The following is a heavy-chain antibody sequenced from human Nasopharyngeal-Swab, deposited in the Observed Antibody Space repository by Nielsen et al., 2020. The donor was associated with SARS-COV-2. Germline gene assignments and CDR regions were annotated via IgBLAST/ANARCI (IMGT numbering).Heavy chain of an antibody. CDR2: ITADGSAT. Sequence: VRQAPGKGLEWVSSITADGSATYYEDAVKGRFTISRDNSKSTLNLQMSRLRAEDTALYYCTKDWEGANYYYYGMDVWGQGTTVTVSS. V-gene: IGHV3-23*01. CDR3: TKDWEGANYYYYGMDV. J-gene: IGHJ6*02. D-gene: IGHD1-26*01.